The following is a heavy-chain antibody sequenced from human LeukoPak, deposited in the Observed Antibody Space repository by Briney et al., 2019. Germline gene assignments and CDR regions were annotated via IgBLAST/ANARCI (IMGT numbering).Heavy chain of an antibody. D-gene: IGHD6-13*01. J-gene: IGHJ4*02. V-gene: IGHV5-51*01. CDR1: GYSFTNYW. CDR3: ATSDQRYSSSWYPPDY. Sequence: GESLKISCKGSGYSFTNYWIGWVRQMPGKGLEWMGIIYPGDSDTRYSPSFQGQVNISADKSISTAYLQWSSLKASDTAMYYCATSDQRYSSSWYPPDYWGQGTLVTVSS. CDR2: IYPGDSDT.